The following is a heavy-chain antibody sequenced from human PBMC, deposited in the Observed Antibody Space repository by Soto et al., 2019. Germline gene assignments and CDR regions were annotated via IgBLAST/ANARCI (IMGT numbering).Heavy chain of an antibody. CDR1: GFTFSSYS. D-gene: IGHD3-10*01. V-gene: IGHV3-21*04. CDR2: ISSSGSTI. CDR3: ARELWFGELHDAFDI. Sequence: GGSLRLSCAASGFTFSSYSMNWVRQAPGKGLEWVSSISSSGSTIYYADSVKGRFTISRDNAKNSLYLQMNSLRAEDTAVYYCARELWFGELHDAFDIWGQGTMVTVSS. J-gene: IGHJ3*02.